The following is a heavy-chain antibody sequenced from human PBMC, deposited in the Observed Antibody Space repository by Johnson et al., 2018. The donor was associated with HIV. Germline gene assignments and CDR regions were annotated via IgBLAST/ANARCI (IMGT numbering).Heavy chain of an antibody. CDR1: GFTFSSYG. J-gene: IGHJ3*01. Sequence: QVQLVESGGGVVQPGGSLRLSCAASGFTFSSYGMHWVRQAPGKGLEWVAFIRYDGSNKYYADSVKGRFTISRDNSKNTLYLQMNSLRAEDTAVYYCAKDGSSSWFDPFDVWGQGTVVTVSS. CDR3: AKDGSSSWFDPFDV. CDR2: IRYDGSNK. V-gene: IGHV3-30*02. D-gene: IGHD6-13*01.